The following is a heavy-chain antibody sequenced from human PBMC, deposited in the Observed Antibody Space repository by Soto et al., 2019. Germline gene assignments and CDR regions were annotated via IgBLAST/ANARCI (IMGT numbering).Heavy chain of an antibody. CDR1: GYSFTTYW. CDR3: ARHENYYYAYYAMDV. J-gene: IGHJ6*02. Sequence: PGESLKISCQSSGYSFTTYWIAWVRQKPGKGLEWMGITHPGESETRYSPSFQGQVTISFDRSTSTAYLQWNSLKASDTAIYYCARHENYYYAYYAMDVWGQGTTGTVSS. V-gene: IGHV5-51*01. CDR2: THPGESET.